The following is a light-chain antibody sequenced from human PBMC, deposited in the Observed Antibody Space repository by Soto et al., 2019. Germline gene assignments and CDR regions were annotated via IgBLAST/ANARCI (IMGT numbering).Light chain of an antibody. V-gene: IGKV1-39*01. J-gene: IGKJ1*01. CDR1: QSISSY. CDR2: AAS. Sequence: DIQMTQSPSSLSASVGDRVTITCRASQSISSYLNWYQQKPGKAPKLLIYAASSLQSGVPSTFSGSGSGTEFPLTISSLQPEDFATYYCQQSYSTPRTFGQGTKVDIK. CDR3: QQSYSTPRT.